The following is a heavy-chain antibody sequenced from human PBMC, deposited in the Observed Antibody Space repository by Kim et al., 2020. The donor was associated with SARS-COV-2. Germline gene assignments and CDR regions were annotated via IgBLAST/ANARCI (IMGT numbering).Heavy chain of an antibody. D-gene: IGHD3-16*02. CDR2: IIPIFGTA. J-gene: IGHJ4*02. V-gene: IGHV1-69*13. CDR3: ARDRAGGATVHYFDY. Sequence: SVKVSCKASGGTFSSYAISWVRQAPGQGLEWMGGIIPIFGTANYAQKFQGRVTITADESTSTAYMELSSLRSEDTAVYYCARDRAGGATVHYFDYWGQGTLVTVSS. CDR1: GGTFSSYA.